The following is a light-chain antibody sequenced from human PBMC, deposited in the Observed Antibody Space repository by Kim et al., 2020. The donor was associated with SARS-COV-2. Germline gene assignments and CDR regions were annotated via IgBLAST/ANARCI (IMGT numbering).Light chain of an antibody. J-gene: IGKJ3*01. CDR3: QQYGSSPFT. CDR1: QSVSSSY. V-gene: IGKV3-20*01. Sequence: SPGEEATLSCRASQSVSSSYLAWYQQRPGQAPRLLIYGASSRATGIPDRFSGSGSGTDFTLTISRLEPEDFAVYYCQQYGSSPFTFGPGTKVDIK. CDR2: GAS.